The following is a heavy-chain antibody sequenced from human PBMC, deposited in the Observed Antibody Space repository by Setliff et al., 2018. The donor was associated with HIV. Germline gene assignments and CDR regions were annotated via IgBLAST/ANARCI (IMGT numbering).Heavy chain of an antibody. CDR3: ARHYFDILTGYYNRAFDI. Sequence: ASVKVSCKASGYTFTGYYMHWVRQAPGQGLEWMGWINPSRGSASYPQNFQGRVTMTRDTSTSTVYMELSSLRSEDTAVYYCARHYFDILTGYYNRAFDIWGQGTMVTRLL. J-gene: IGHJ3*02. V-gene: IGHV1-46*01. D-gene: IGHD3-9*01. CDR2: INPSRGSA. CDR1: GYTFTGYY.